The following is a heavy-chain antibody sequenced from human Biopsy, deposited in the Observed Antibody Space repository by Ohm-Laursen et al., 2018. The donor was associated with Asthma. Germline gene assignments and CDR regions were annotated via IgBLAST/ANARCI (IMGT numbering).Heavy chain of an antibody. D-gene: IGHD3-22*01. CDR3: ARRWRSYDSSNYYLDQ. Sequence: PSDTLSLTCDASGGSISVSNWWSWVRQPPGRGLEWIGQIYHLGNANYNPSLKSRVTMSVDKSKNQFSLKLTSVTAADTAVYFCARRWRSYDSSNYYLDQWGQGTLVTVSS. CDR1: GGSISVSNW. J-gene: IGHJ4*02. V-gene: IGHV4-4*02. CDR2: IYHLGNA.